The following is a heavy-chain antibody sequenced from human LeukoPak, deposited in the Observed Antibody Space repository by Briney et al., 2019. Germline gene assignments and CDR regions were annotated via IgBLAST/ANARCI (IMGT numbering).Heavy chain of an antibody. J-gene: IGHJ6*03. D-gene: IGHD2/OR15-2a*01. CDR2: IYDSGNE. CDR1: GGSISTSAFY. CDR3: ARQISDYYYYYMDV. Sequence: SETLSLTCTVSGGSISTSAFYWGWIRQPPGKGPEWIGSIYDSGNEFYNPSLKSRVTISADTSKNQFSLKLNPVTAADTAMYYCARQISDYYYYYMDVWGEGITVTVSS. V-gene: IGHV4-39*01.